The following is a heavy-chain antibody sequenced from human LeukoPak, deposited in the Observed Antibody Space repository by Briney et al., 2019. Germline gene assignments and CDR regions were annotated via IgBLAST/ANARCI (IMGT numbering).Heavy chain of an antibody. J-gene: IGHJ6*03. D-gene: IGHD3-10*01. CDR3: ARDHGFGELYMDF. CDR1: GFTFSTYS. V-gene: IGHV3-48*01. CDR2: ISSSSSTI. Sequence: GGSLTLSCAASGFTFSTYSKNWVRQAPGTGLDWVSYISSSSSTIYYADSVKGGFTISRDNAKNSLYLQMNSLRAEDTAVYYCARDHGFGELYMDFWGKGATVTVSS.